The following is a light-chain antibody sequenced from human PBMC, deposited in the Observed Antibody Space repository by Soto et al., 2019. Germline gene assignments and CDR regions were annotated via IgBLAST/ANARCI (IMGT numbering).Light chain of an antibody. J-gene: IGKJ1*01. CDR1: QGTAGY. V-gene: IGKV1-39*01. CDR3: QQSFEIPWT. CDR2: AAR. Sequence: DIQMTQSPSSLSASVGDRVTVTCRASQGTAGYLNWYQQKPGRAPKLLIYAARNLQSGVSSRFSASASGTEFTLTISSFQPEDFATYYCQQSFEIPWTFGPGTKVEI.